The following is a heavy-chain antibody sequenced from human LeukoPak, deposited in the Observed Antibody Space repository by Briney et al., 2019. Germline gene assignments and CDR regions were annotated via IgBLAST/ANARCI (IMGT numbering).Heavy chain of an antibody. CDR1: GFIFSDCW. V-gene: IGHV3-7*01. CDR3: AHNRH. Sequence: GGSLRLSCAASGFIFSDCWMSWVRQAPGKGLEWVANINRNGSEKYYVDSVKGRFTISRDNAKESLYLQMNSLRAEDTAVYYCAHNRHWGQGTLVTVSS. D-gene: IGHD2/OR15-2a*01. J-gene: IGHJ4*02. CDR2: INRNGSEK.